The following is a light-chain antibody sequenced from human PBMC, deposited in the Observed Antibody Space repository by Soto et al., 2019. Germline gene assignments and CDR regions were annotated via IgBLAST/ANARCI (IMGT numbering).Light chain of an antibody. CDR3: LQHNTYPHS. CDR2: AAS. Sequence: DIQMTQSPSSLSASVGDRVTITCRASQGIGIYLGWFQQKPGKPPKRLIYAASTLEGGVPSRFSGSGSVAEFTLTISSLQPEDFATYYCLQHNTYPHSFGQGTKLEIK. V-gene: IGKV1-17*01. J-gene: IGKJ2*03. CDR1: QGIGIY.